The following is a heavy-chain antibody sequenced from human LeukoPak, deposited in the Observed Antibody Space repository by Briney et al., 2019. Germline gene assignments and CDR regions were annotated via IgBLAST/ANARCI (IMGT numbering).Heavy chain of an antibody. CDR1: GGSISRYY. CDR2: ISYSGTT. J-gene: IGHJ4*02. CDR3: ARGAALDY. Sequence: SETLSLTCTVSGGSISRYYWSWIRQPPGKGLEWSGYISYSGTTNYNPSLKSRVTISVNTSKNQFSLKLSSVTAADTAVYYCARGAALDYWGQGTLVTVSS. V-gene: IGHV4-59*01. D-gene: IGHD6-6*01.